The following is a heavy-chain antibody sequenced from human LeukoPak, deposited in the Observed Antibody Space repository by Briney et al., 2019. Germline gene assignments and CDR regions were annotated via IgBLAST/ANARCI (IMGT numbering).Heavy chain of an antibody. CDR1: GFTFSSYA. J-gene: IGHJ4*02. V-gene: IGHV3-23*01. D-gene: IGHD5-24*01. CDR3: AKVTTREGYKFDY. CDR2: ISGSGGST. Sequence: GGSLRLSCAASGFTFSSYAMSWVRQAPGKGLEWVSAISGSGGSTYYADSVKGRFTISRDNSKKTLYLQMNSLGAEDTAVYYCAKVTTREGYKFDYWGQGTLVTVSS.